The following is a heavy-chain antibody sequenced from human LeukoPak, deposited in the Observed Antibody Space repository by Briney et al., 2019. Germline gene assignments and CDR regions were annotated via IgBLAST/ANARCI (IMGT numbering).Heavy chain of an antibody. V-gene: IGHV1-18*01. J-gene: IGHJ4*02. D-gene: IGHD3-22*01. CDR2: ISAYNGYT. Sequence: GASVKVSCKASAYTFTSYGISWVRQAPGQGLEWMGWISAYNGYTNYAQNFQGRVTMTTDTSTTTAYMELRSLRPDDTAIYYCARAYYYDSSGQGHFDYWGQGTLVTVSS. CDR1: AYTFTSYG. CDR3: ARAYYYDSSGQGHFDY.